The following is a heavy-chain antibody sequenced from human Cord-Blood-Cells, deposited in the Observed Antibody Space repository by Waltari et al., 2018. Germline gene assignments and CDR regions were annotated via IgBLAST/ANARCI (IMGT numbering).Heavy chain of an antibody. V-gene: IGHV3-30*18. D-gene: IGHD5-12*01. CDR2: ISYDGSNK. CDR1: GFTFRSYG. J-gene: IGHJ4*02. CDR3: AKDGSGYDGFSIDY. Sequence: QVQLVESGGGVVQPGRSLRLSCAASGFTFRSYGMHWVRPAPGKGVGGVAVISYDGSNKYYADSVKGRFTISRDNSKNTLYLQMNSLRAEDTAVYYCAKDGSGYDGFSIDYWGQGTLVTVSS.